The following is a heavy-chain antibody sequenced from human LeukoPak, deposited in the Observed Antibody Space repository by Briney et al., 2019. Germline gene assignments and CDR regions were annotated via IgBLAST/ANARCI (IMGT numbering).Heavy chain of an antibody. V-gene: IGHV3-23*01. D-gene: IGHD3-10*01. J-gene: IGHJ4*02. Sequence: PGGSLRLSCAASGFTFSSYAMSWVRQAPGKGLEWVSAISGSGVSTYYADSVKGRFTISRDNSRNTLYLQVNSLGAEDTAMYYCAKESTFYYGSGSSFDYWGQGTLVTVSS. CDR1: GFTFSSYA. CDR2: ISGSGVST. CDR3: AKESTFYYGSGSSFDY.